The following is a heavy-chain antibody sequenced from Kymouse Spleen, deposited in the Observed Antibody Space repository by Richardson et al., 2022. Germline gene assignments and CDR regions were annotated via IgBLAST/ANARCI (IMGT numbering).Heavy chain of an antibody. Sequence: QVQLQESGPGLVKPSGTLSLTCAVSGGSISSSNWWSWVRQPPGKGLEWIGEIYHSGSTNYNPSLKSRVTISVDKSKNQFSLKLSSVTAADTAVYYCARDRGIAAAGTDYYYGMDVWGQGTTVTVSS. J-gene: IGHJ6*02. D-gene: IGHD6-13*01. V-gene: IGHV4-4*02. CDR2: IYHSGST. CDR3: ARDRGIAAAGTDYYYGMDV. CDR1: GGSISSSNW.